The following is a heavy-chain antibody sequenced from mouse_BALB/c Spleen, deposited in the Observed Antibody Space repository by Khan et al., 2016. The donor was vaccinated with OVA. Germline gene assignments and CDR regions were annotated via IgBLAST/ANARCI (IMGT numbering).Heavy chain of an antibody. J-gene: IGHJ4*01. CDR1: GFSLTSYG. CDR2: IWSDGST. D-gene: IGHD2-3*01. Sequence: VQLKESGPGLVAPSQSLSITCTVSGFSLTSYGVHWVRQPPGKGLEWLVVIWSDGSTNYNSVLKSRLSISKDNSKSHVFLKMNSLQTDDTAIYYCARWFDGYSSLYAMDYWGQGTSVTVSS. V-gene: IGHV2-6*02. CDR3: ARWFDGYSSLYAMDY.